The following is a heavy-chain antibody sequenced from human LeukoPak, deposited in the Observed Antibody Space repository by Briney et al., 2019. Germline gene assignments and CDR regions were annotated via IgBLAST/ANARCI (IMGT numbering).Heavy chain of an antibody. V-gene: IGHV1-18*01. J-gene: IGHJ4*02. CDR3: ARGGGVAITVVFDY. Sequence: ASVKVSCKASGYTFNRYGLTWVRQAPGQGLERMGWISAYNGDTNYAQKFQGRVTMTTDTSTTTAYMELRSLGSDDTAVYYCARGGGVAITVVFDYWGQGTLVTVSS. D-gene: IGHD5-24*01. CDR2: ISAYNGDT. CDR1: GYTFNRYG.